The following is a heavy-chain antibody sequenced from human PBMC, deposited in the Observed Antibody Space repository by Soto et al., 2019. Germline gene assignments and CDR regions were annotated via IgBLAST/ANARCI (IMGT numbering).Heavy chain of an antibody. J-gene: IGHJ4*02. CDR2: IYPGDSDT. D-gene: IGHD5-12*01. CDR1: GYSFSNYW. Sequence: DSLRISCKGSGYSFSNYWIGWVRQMPGKGLEWMGIIYPGDSDTRYSPSFQGQVTISVDKSISTAYLQWSTLKASDSAMYYCARQDGYALYYFDYWGQGTLVTVSS. V-gene: IGHV5-51*01. CDR3: ARQDGYALYYFDY.